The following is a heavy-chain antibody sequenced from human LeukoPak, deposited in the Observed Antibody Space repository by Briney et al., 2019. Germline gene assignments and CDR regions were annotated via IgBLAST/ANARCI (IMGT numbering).Heavy chain of an antibody. V-gene: IGHV1-18*01. Sequence: ASVRVSCKASGYTFTSYGISWVRQAPGQGLEWMGWISAYNGNTNYAQKLQGRVTMTRDTSTSTVYMELSSLRSEDTAVYYCARERVPYYYDSSGYDEWGQGTLVTVSS. CDR2: ISAYNGNT. CDR3: ARERVPYYYDSSGYDE. CDR1: GYTFTSYG. J-gene: IGHJ4*02. D-gene: IGHD3-22*01.